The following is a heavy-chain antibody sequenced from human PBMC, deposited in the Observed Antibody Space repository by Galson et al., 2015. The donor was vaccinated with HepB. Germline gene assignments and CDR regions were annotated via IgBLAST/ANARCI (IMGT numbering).Heavy chain of an antibody. J-gene: IGHJ4*02. CDR1: GFTFSSYA. D-gene: IGHD3-22*01. V-gene: IGHV3-23*01. CDR2: ISGSGGST. CDR3: AKPGTRTKEPYYYDSSGQLALRHFDY. Sequence: SLRLSCAASGFTFSSYAMSWVRQAPGKGLEWVSAISGSGGSTYYADSVKGRFTISRDNSKNTLYLQMNSLRAEDTAVYYCAKPGTRTKEPYYYDSSGQLALRHFDYWGQGTLVTVSS.